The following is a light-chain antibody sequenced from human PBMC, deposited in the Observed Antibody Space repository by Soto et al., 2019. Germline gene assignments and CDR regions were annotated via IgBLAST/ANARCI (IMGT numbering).Light chain of an antibody. CDR3: QQYKSFSLT. CDR1: QGVRSN. J-gene: IGKJ4*01. V-gene: IGKV3-15*01. CDR2: GAS. Sequence: EIVMTQSPATLSVSPGERATLSCRASQGVRSNLAWYQQKPGQAPRLLIYGASTRATGVPARFSGSGSGTEFTLTISSLQPDDFATYYCQQYKSFSLTFGGGTRVEVK.